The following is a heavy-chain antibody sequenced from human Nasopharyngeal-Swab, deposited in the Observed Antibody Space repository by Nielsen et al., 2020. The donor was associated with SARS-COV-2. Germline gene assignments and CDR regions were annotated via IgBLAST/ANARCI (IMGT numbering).Heavy chain of an antibody. Sequence: GGSLRLSCAASGFTFSSYWMHWVRQAAGKGLVWVSRINSDGSSPSYADSVKGRFTISRDTAKNTLYLQMNSLRAEDTAVYYCARDPIVVVVAATGWFDPWGQGTLVTVSS. CDR1: GFTFSSYW. J-gene: IGHJ5*02. D-gene: IGHD2-15*01. CDR3: ARDPIVVVVAATGWFDP. CDR2: INSDGSSP. V-gene: IGHV3-74*01.